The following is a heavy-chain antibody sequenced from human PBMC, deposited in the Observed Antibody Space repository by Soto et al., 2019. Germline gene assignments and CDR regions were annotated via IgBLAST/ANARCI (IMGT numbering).Heavy chain of an antibody. CDR1: GFTFNTYA. J-gene: IGHJ4*02. CDR3: AKQRAGYGSGSDTYYFDF. CDR2: LSGSGGTT. D-gene: IGHD3-10*01. Sequence: EVQLLESGGGLVQPGGSLRLSCSTSGFTFNTYAMNWVRQAPGKGLEWVSALSGSGGTTDYADSVRGRFTISRDNSKNTLFLQMNSLRAEDTALYYCAKQRAGYGSGSDTYYFDFWGQGTLVTVSS. V-gene: IGHV3-23*01.